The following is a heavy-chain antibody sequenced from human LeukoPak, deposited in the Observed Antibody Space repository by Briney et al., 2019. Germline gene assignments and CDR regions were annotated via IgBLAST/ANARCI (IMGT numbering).Heavy chain of an antibody. CDR3: TTLGYSYASY. CDR1: GITFINAW. Sequence: GGSLRLSCAASGITFINAWMSWVRQAPGKGLEWVGRIKSKTDGGTIVYAAPVKGRFNISRDDSKNTLYLQINSLKTEDTAVYYCTTLGYSYASYWGQGTLVTVSS. V-gene: IGHV3-15*01. J-gene: IGHJ4*02. D-gene: IGHD5-18*01. CDR2: IKSKTDGGTI.